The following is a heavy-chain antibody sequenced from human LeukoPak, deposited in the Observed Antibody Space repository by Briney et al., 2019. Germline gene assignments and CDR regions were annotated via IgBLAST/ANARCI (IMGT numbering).Heavy chain of an antibody. CDR3: ARRGRRDGPNWFDP. V-gene: IGHV1-2*02. CDR2: INPNSGGT. Sequence: ASVKVSCKASGYTFTGYYMHWVRQAPGQGLEWMGWINPNSGGTNYAQKFQGRITMTRDTSISTAYMELSRLRSDDTAVYYCARRGRRDGPNWFDPWGQGTLVTVSS. J-gene: IGHJ5*02. D-gene: IGHD5-24*01. CDR1: GYTFTGYY.